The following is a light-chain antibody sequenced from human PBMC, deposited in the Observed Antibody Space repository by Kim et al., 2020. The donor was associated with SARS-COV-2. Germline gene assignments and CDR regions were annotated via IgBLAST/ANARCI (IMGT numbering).Light chain of an antibody. V-gene: IGLV6-57*03. CDR1: SGSIASNY. CDR3: QSYDSSNQV. Sequence: TTVTISRTRSSGSIASNYVQWYQQRPGSAPTTVIYEDNQRPSGVPDRFSGSIDSSSNSASLTISGLKTEDEADYYCQSYDSSNQVFGGGTQLTVL. CDR2: EDN. J-gene: IGLJ2*01.